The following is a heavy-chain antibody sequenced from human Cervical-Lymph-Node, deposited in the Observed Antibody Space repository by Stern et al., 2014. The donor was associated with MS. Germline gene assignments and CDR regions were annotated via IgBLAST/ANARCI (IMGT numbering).Heavy chain of an antibody. Sequence: VHLVESGAEVKKPGASVKVSCKTSGYTFTSYDINWVRQATGQGLEWMGWMNPNSGNTGYAQKFQGRVTMTRNTSISTAYMELSSLRSEDTAVYYCALLGIRGASPVKTFDPWGQGTLVTVSS. V-gene: IGHV1-8*01. CDR1: GYTFTSYD. J-gene: IGHJ5*02. CDR2: MNPNSGNT. CDR3: ALLGIRGASPVKTFDP. D-gene: IGHD3-3*02.